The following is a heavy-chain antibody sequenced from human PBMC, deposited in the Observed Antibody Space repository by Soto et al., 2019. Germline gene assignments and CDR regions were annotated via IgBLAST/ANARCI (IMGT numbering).Heavy chain of an antibody. CDR2: TYYSGNT. CDR3: ARHCLYTSSSGPFGMDV. V-gene: IGHV4-39*01. CDR1: GGSMTKNSHY. D-gene: IGHD6-6*01. J-gene: IGHJ6*02. Sequence: PSETLSLTCTVSGGSMTKNSHYWGWIRQPPGKGLEWIATTYYSGNTYYNPSLKSRVTISVDTSNNQFSLKLSSVTAADTAVYYCARHCLYTSSSGPFGMDVWGQGTTVTVSS.